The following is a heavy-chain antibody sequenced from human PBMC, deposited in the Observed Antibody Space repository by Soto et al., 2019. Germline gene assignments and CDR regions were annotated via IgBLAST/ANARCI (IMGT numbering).Heavy chain of an antibody. CDR1: GFMYNNYV. CDR2: VSGSGGNT. V-gene: IGHV3-23*01. D-gene: IGHD3-3*01. CDR3: AKGDYEFWSGSSYFAY. Sequence: PGGSLRLSCAASGFMYNNYVMIWVRQAPGRGLEWVSAVSGSGGNTYYADSVQGRFTISRDNSKNRLYLQVNSLKTEDTAVYYCAKGDYEFWSGSSYFAYWGQGTLVTVSS. J-gene: IGHJ4*02.